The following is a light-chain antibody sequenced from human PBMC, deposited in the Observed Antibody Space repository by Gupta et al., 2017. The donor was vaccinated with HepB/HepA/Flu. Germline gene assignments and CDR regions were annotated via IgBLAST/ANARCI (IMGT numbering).Light chain of an antibody. CDR1: KLGDKY. CDR2: QDS. J-gene: IGLJ2*01. Sequence: SYELTQPPSVSVSPGQTASITCPGDKLGDKYACWYQQKPGQSPVLVIYQDSKRPSGIPERFSGSNSGNTATLTISGTQARDEADYYCQAWDSSTAYVVFGGGTKLTVL. CDR3: QAWDSSTAYVV. V-gene: IGLV3-1*01.